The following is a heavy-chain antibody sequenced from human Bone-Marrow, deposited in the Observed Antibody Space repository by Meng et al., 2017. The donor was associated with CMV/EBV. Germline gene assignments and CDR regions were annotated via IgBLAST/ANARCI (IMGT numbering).Heavy chain of an antibody. J-gene: IGHJ6*02. CDR3: ARGAPAAILAYYYYYGMDV. CDR2: ISAYNGNT. Sequence: ASVKVSCKASGYTFTSYGISWVRQAPGQGLEWMGWISAYNGNTNYAQKFQGRVTMTRDTSISTAYMELSRLRSDDTAVYYCARGAPAAILAYYYYYGMDVWGQGTTVTVSS. CDR1: GYTFTSYG. D-gene: IGHD2-2*02. V-gene: IGHV1-18*01.